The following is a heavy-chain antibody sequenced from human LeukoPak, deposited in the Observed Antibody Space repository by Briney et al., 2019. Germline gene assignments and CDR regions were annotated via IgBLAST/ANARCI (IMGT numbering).Heavy chain of an antibody. CDR1: GGTFSSYA. Sequence: ASVKVSCKASGGTFSSYAISWVRQAPGQGLEWMGGTIPIFGTANYAQKFQGRVTITTDESTSTAYMELSSLRSEDTAVYYCARRTGDNNWDYWGQGTLVTVSS. D-gene: IGHD7-27*01. CDR3: ARRTGDNNWDY. J-gene: IGHJ4*02. V-gene: IGHV1-69*05. CDR2: TIPIFGTA.